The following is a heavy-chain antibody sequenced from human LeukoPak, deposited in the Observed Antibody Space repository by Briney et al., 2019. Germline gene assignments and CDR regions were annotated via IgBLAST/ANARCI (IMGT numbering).Heavy chain of an antibody. CDR1: GYTFTSYY. V-gene: IGHV1-46*01. CDR3: ATFGGHRYCSSTGCSGAFDI. Sequence: GASVKVSCKASGYTFTSYYMHWVRQAPGQGLEWMGIINPSGGSTSYAQKFQGRVTMTRDTSTSTVYMELSSLRSEDTAVYYCATFGGHRYCSSTGCSGAFDIWGQGTMVTVSS. CDR2: INPSGGST. J-gene: IGHJ3*02. D-gene: IGHD2-2*01.